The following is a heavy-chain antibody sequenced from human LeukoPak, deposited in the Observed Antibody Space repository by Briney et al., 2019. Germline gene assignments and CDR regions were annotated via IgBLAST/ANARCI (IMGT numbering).Heavy chain of an antibody. CDR2: IRYDANIE. CDR3: AKGGSSSWDFFDY. V-gene: IGHV3-30*02. CDR1: GFSFRSYG. Sequence: GGSLRLSCAASGFSFRSYGMHWVRQAPGKGLEGVAFIRYDANIEYYADSVKGRFTISRDNSKNTLFLQMNSLRAVDTAVYYCAKGGSSSWDFFDYWGQGTLVTVSS. D-gene: IGHD6-13*01. J-gene: IGHJ4*02.